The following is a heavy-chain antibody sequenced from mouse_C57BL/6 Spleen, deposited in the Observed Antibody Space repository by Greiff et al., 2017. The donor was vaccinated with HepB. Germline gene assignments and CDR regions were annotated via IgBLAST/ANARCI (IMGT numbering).Heavy chain of an antibody. D-gene: IGHD1-1*01. CDR3: ARLRTTVDPTGYFDV. CDR2: IWTGGGT. Sequence: VQLQESGPGLVAPSQSLSITCTVSGFSFTSYAISWVRQPPGKGLEWLGVIWTGGGTNYNSALKSRLSISKDNSKSQVFLKMNSLQTDDTARYYCARLRTTVDPTGYFDVWGTGTTVTVSS. V-gene: IGHV2-9-1*01. CDR1: GFSFTSYA. J-gene: IGHJ1*03.